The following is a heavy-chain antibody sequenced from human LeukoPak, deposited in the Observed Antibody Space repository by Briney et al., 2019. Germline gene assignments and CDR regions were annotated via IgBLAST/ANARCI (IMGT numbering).Heavy chain of an antibody. CDR1: GFTVSSNL. Sequence: GGSLRLSCAASGFTVSSNLMSWVRQAPGKGLKWVSLLYSDGSTYYADSVKGRFTISRDNSKNTLYLQMNSLRTEDTAVYYCATAYNSGWSFDYWGQGTLVTVSS. CDR2: LYSDGST. V-gene: IGHV3-66*01. CDR3: ATAYNSGWSFDY. D-gene: IGHD6-19*01. J-gene: IGHJ4*02.